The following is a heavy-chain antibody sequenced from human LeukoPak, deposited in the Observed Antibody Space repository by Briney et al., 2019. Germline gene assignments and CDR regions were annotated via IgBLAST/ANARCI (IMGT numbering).Heavy chain of an antibody. D-gene: IGHD6-19*01. CDR2: IYCSGST. CDR1: GGSISSYY. J-gene: IGHJ6*03. CDR3: ARSLAVAGYYYNYYMDV. Sequence: SETLSLTCIVSGGSISSYYWSWLRQPPGKGLEWIGYIYCSGSTNYNPSLKSRVTISVDTSKNQFSLKLSSVTTADTAVYYCARSLAVAGYYYNYYMDVWGKGTTVTVSS. V-gene: IGHV4-59*01.